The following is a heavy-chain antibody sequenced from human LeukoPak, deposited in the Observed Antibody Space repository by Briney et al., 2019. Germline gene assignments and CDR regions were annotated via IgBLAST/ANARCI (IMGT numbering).Heavy chain of an antibody. V-gene: IGHV4-39*01. D-gene: IGHD5-18*01. J-gene: IGHJ4*02. CDR2: IHNSEST. CDR3: ARQVTFGYAYAYYFDY. CDR1: GCSISTSYYY. Sequence: SETLSLTCTVSGCSISTSYYYWGWIRQPPGKGLEWIGNIHNSESTYYNPSLKSRVTISVDTSKNQFSLKLSSVTAADTAVYYCARQVTFGYAYAYYFDYWGQGSLVTVSS.